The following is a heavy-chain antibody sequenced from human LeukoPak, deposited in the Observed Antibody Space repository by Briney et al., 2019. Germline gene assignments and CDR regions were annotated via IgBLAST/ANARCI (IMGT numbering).Heavy chain of an antibody. V-gene: IGHV5-51*01. CDR2: IYPGDSGP. J-gene: IGHJ3*01. D-gene: IGHD1-26*01. CDR3: GMSGDRVPLQDDVFDV. Sequence: PGESLQISCKVSGYSFTSYCIGWVRPLPGKGLEWMGTIYPGDSGPTYSPSFQGQVTISVDKSINTAYLQWSSLQASDTAMYYCGMSGDRVPLQDDVFDVWGQGTMVTVST. CDR1: GYSFTSYC.